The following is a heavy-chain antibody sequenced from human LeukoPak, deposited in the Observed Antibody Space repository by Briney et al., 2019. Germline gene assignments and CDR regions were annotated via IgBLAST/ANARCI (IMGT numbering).Heavy chain of an antibody. CDR3: ARSIRGCSSTPCYEDY. CDR2: INPSGGST. J-gene: IGHJ4*02. CDR1: GYTFIDYY. V-gene: IGHV1-46*01. D-gene: IGHD2-2*01. Sequence: ASVKVSCKASGYTFIDYYIHWVRQAPGQGLEWMGMINPSGGSTSYAQKFQGRVTMTRDTSTSTVYMDLNSLKSEDTAVYFCARSIRGCSSTPCYEDYWGQGTLVTVSS.